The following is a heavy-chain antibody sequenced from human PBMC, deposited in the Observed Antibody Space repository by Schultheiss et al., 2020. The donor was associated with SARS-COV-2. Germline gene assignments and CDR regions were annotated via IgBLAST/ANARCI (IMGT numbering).Heavy chain of an antibody. CDR1: GGSISSYY. D-gene: IGHD3-16*01. CDR2: IYYSGST. Sequence: SETLYLTCTVSGGSISSYYWSWIRQPPGKGLEWIGYIYYSGSTNYNPSLKSRVTISVDTSKNQFSLKLSSVTAADTAVYYCARDRSYDYVWGSYLDAFDIWGQGTMVTVSS. CDR3: ARDRSYDYVWGSYLDAFDI. J-gene: IGHJ3*02. V-gene: IGHV4-59*01.